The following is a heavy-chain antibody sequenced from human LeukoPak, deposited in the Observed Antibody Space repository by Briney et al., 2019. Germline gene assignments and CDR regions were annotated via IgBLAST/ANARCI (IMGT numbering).Heavy chain of an antibody. J-gene: IGHJ6*02. CDR1: GFSFNDYS. V-gene: IGHV3-48*01. Sequence: PGGSLRLSCVASGFSFNDYSMNWVRQAPGKGLEWISYITSSSSSIYYADSVKGRFTISRDNAKNSLYLQMNSLRADDTAVYYCARDPRGNYYGMDVWGQGTTVTVSS. CDR3: ARDPRGNYYGMDV. CDR2: ITSSSSSI.